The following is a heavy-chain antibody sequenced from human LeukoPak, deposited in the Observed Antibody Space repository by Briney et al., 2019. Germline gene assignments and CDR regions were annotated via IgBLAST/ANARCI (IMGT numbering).Heavy chain of an antibody. Sequence: GASVKVSCKASGYTFTSYDINWVRQATGQGLEWMGWMNPNSGNTGYAQKFQGRVTMTRNTSISTAYMELSSLRSEDTAVYYCAFSRGTTIFGVVIPLSYYGMDVWGQGTTVTVSS. CDR2: MNPNSGNT. D-gene: IGHD3-3*01. J-gene: IGHJ6*02. V-gene: IGHV1-8*01. CDR3: AFSRGTTIFGVVIPLSYYGMDV. CDR1: GYTFTSYD.